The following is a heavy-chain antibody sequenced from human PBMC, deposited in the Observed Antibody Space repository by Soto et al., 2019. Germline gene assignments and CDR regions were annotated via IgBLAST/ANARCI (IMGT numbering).Heavy chain of an antibody. CDR3: ARESGENWAYEAH. CDR2: ITVNGIT. Sequence: SETLSLTCTVSGAYVSDFSWSWIRQPAGKGLEWIGRITVNGITQYTPSFRSRVTMSMDTSRNQSSLNLQSATAADTALYYCARESGENWAYEAHWGQGTLVTVSS. V-gene: IGHV4-4*07. D-gene: IGHD7-27*01. J-gene: IGHJ1*01. CDR1: GAYVSDFS.